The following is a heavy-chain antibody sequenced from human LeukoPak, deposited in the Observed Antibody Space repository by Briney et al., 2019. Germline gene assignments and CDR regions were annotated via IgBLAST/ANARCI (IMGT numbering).Heavy chain of an antibody. CDR1: GYTFTSYY. J-gene: IGHJ3*02. Sequence: GASVKVSCKASGYTFTSYYMHWVRQAPGQGLEWMGIINPSGGSTSYAQKFQGRVTMTRDTSTSTVYMELSSLRSEDTAVYYCAKSADTAMVMSAFDNWGQGTMVTVSS. CDR3: AKSADTAMVMSAFDN. CDR2: INPSGGST. D-gene: IGHD5-18*01. V-gene: IGHV1-46*03.